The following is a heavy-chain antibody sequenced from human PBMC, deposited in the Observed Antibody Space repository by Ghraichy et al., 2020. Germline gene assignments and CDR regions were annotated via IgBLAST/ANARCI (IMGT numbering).Heavy chain of an antibody. CDR3: ARPKQPGYCSGGSCYLLDH. V-gene: IGHV1-2*02. CDR1: GYTFTGYY. D-gene: IGHD2-15*01. J-gene: IGHJ4*02. Sequence: ASVTVSCKASGYTFTGYYMHWVRQAPGQGLEWMGWINPNSGGTNYAQKFQGRVTMTRDTSISTAYMELSRLRSDDTAVYYCARPKQPGYCSGGSCYLLDHWCQRTLVTVSS. CDR2: INPNSGGT.